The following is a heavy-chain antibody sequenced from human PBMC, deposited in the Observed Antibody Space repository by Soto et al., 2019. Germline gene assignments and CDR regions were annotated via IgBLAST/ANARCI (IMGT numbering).Heavy chain of an antibody. CDR3: AKEYYDFWSGYPYYYYYGMDV. J-gene: IGHJ6*02. CDR2: ISYDGSNK. V-gene: IGHV3-30*18. CDR1: GFTFSSYG. D-gene: IGHD3-3*01. Sequence: VQLVESGGGVVQPGRSLRLSCAASGFTFSSYGMHWVRQAPGKGLEWVAVISYDGSNKYYADSVKGRFTISRDNSKNTLYLQMNSLRAEDTAVYYCAKEYYDFWSGYPYYYYYGMDVWGQGTTVTVSS.